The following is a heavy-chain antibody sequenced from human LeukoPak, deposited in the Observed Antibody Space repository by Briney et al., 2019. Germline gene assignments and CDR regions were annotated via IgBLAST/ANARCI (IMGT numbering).Heavy chain of an antibody. CDR1: GGTFSSYA. CDR2: IIPIFGTA. V-gene: IGHV1-69*01. CDR3: ASVDDYGDYESLYYFDY. Sequence: SVKVSCKASGGTFSSYAISWVRQAPGQGLEWMGGIIPIFGTANYAQKFQGRVTITADESTSTTYMELSSLRSEDTAVYYCASVDDYGDYESLYYFDYWGQGTLVTVSS. D-gene: IGHD4-17*01. J-gene: IGHJ4*02.